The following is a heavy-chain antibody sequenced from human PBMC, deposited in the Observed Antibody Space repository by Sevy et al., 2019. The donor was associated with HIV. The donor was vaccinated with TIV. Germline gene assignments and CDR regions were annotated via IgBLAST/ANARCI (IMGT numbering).Heavy chain of an antibody. CDR3: ARRVGTLGNNPFDY. D-gene: IGHD1-26*01. V-gene: IGHV1-69*02. CDR2: IIPSVGIT. J-gene: IGHJ4*02. CDR1: GDTFRSYT. Sequence: GPSVKVSCKSSGDTFRSYTIIWVRQAPGQGPEWMGTIIPSVGITDYAQKFQGRVTITADKSTRTAYMELSNLRSEDTAVYYCARRVGTLGNNPFDYWGQGTLVTVSS.